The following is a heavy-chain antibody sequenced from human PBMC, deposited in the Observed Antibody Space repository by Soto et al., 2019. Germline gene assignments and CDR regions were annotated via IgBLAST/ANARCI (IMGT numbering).Heavy chain of an antibody. V-gene: IGHV4-61*08. Sequence: PSETLSLTCAVSGASISSGGYSWSWIRQPPGKGLEWIGYIYYSGSTNYNPSLKSRVTISVDTSKNQFSLKLSSVTAADTAVYYCARHHDSWGQGTLVTVSS. CDR2: IYYSGST. J-gene: IGHJ4*02. CDR1: GASISSGGYS. CDR3: ARHHDS.